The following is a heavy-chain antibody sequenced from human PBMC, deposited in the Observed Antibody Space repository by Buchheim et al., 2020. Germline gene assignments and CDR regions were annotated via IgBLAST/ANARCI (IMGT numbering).Heavy chain of an antibody. J-gene: IGHJ4*02. CDR3: AGGSYANTAMVLPPSDY. CDR2: MNPNSGKP. CDR1: GYTFTSYA. V-gene: IGHV1-8*02. D-gene: IGHD5-18*01. Sequence: QVQLVQSGAEVKKPGASVKVSCKASGYTFTSYAINWVRQATGQGLEWMGWMNPNSGKPGYAQKFQGRVTMTRNTSISTAYMELGSLRSEDTAVYYGAGGSYANTAMVLPPSDYWGQGTL.